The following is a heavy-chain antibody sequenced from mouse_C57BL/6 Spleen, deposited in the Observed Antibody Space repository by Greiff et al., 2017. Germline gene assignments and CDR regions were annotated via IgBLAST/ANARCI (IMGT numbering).Heavy chain of an antibody. CDR3: GRQGEGDAMDY. J-gene: IGHJ4*01. CDR1: GYTFTDHI. CDR2: IYPVSGET. V-gene: IGHV1-11*01. Sequence: QVHVKQSGAELASPGASVTLSCKASGYTFTDHIMNWVKKRPGQGLEWIGRIYPVSGETNYNQKFMGKATFSVDRSSSTVYMVLNSLTSEDPAVYYCGRQGEGDAMDYWGQGTSVTVSS.